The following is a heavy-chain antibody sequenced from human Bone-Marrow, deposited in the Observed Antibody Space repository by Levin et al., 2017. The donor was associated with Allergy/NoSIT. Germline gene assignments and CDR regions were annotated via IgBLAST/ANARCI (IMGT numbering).Heavy chain of an antibody. Sequence: GESLKISCKASGFSLTSYFMNWVRQAPGQGLEWMGIINPSTGTTTYAQRFQGRVTMTRDTSTGTVYMELSSLRFDDTAVYYCARSRSSYTGSFEYWGQGILVTVSS. J-gene: IGHJ4*02. D-gene: IGHD4-11*01. V-gene: IGHV1-46*01. CDR2: INPSTGTT. CDR3: ARSRSSYTGSFEY. CDR1: GFSLTSYF.